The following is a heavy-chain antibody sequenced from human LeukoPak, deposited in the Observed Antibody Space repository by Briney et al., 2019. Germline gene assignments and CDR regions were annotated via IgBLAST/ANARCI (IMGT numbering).Heavy chain of an antibody. D-gene: IGHD1-14*01. CDR2: IKQDGSEK. CDR1: GFTFSSYW. V-gene: IGHV3-7*01. J-gene: IGHJ4*02. CDR3: ARNQRRLDY. Sequence: GGSLRLTCAAFGFTFSSYWMSWVRQAPGKGLELVANIKQDGSEKYYVDSVKGRFTISRDNAKNSLYLQMNSLRAEDTAVYYCARNQRRLDYWGQGTLVTVSS.